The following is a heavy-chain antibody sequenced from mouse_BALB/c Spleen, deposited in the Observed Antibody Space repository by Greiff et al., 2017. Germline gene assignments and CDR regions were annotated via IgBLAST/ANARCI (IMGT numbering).Heavy chain of an antibody. J-gene: IGHJ4*01. CDR2: INPSSGYT. D-gene: IGHD4-1*01. V-gene: IGHV1-4*01. CDR1: GYTFTSYT. Sequence: QVHVKQSGAELARPGASVKMSCKASGYTFTSYTMHWVKQRPGQGLEWIGYINPSSGYTNYNQKFKDKATLTADKSSSTAYMQLSSLTSEDSAVYYCARFLTPNAMDYWGQGTSVTVAS. CDR3: ARFLTPNAMDY.